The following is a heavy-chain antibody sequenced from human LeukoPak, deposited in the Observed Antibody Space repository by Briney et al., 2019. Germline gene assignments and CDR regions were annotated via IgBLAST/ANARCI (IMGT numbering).Heavy chain of an antibody. CDR1: GYSISSGYY. J-gene: IGHJ3*02. D-gene: IGHD3-10*01. V-gene: IGHV4-38-2*02. CDR3: ARVKGHYYGSGLDI. CDR2: IYHSGST. Sequence: PSETLSLTCTVSGYSISSGYYWGWIRQPPGKGLEWIGSIYHSGSTYYNPSLKSRVTISVDASKNQFSLKLSSVTAADTAVYYCARVKGHYYGSGLDIWGQGTMVTVSS.